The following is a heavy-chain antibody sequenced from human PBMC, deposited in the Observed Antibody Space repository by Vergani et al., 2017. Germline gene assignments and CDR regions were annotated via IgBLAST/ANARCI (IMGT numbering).Heavy chain of an antibody. CDR2: IYVDGST. D-gene: IGHD1-26*01. CDR1: GESITRHSYY. J-gene: IGHJ4*01. Sequence: QVQLLESGPGLVTPSQTLSLTCSVSGESITRHSYYWTWIRQPAGKPLEWVGHIYVDGSTNYNPSLKSRVSISLDTSKNQLSLRLTSVTAADTAVFYCVRGRYSGSSSPYYDLWGHGTLVRVAS. CDR3: VRGRYSGSSSPYYDL. V-gene: IGHV4-61*02.